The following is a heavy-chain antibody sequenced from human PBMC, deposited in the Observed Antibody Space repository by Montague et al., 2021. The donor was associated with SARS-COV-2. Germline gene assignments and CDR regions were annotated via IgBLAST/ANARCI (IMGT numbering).Heavy chain of an antibody. CDR3: ARDFDY. Sequence: SETLSLTCTLSGGSISSYYWGWIRQPPGKGLEWIGYMYYSGSTNYNPSLKSRVTLSVDTSKNQFSLKLSSVTAADTAVYYCARDFDYWGQGTLVTVSS. CDR1: GGSISSYY. V-gene: IGHV4-59*13. J-gene: IGHJ4*02. CDR2: MYYSGST.